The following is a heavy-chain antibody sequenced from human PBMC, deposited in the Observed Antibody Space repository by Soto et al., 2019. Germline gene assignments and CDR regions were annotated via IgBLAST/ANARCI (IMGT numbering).Heavy chain of an antibody. J-gene: IGHJ5*02. V-gene: IGHV3-7*05. CDR3: ARSEA. Sequence: PGGSLRLSCAASGFSFSSYWLSWVRQAPGRGLEWVAQINHDGRERYYADSVKGRFTISRDNAQNSLYLQMNSLRVEDTAVYYCARSEAWGQGAQVTVSS. CDR1: GFSFSSYW. CDR2: INHDGRER.